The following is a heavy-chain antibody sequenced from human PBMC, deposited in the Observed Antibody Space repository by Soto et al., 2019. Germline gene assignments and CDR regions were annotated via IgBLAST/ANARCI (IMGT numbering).Heavy chain of an antibody. Sequence: ETLSLTCTVSGGSSSSSSYYWGWIRQPPGRGLEWVGSISYSGSSYYNPSLKSRVTISVDTAKNQFSLKLSSVTAADTAVYYCARQYYFCSGGYYNRPFDFCCQGTLVTVS. J-gene: IGHJ4*02. CDR3: ARQYYFCSGGYYNRPFDF. D-gene: IGHD3-10*01. CDR2: ISYSGSS. CDR1: GGSSSSSSYY. V-gene: IGHV4-39*01.